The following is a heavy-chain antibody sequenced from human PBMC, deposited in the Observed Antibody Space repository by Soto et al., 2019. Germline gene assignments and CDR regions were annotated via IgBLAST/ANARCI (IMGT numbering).Heavy chain of an antibody. CDR3: AKDPADHYDFWSGYHGGAFDI. CDR1: GFTFDDYA. V-gene: IGHV3-9*01. J-gene: IGHJ3*02. D-gene: IGHD3-3*01. Sequence: GGSLRLSCAASGFTFDDYAMHWVRQAPGKGLEWVSGISWNSGSIGYADSVKGRFTISRDNAKNSLYLQMNSLRAEDTALYYCAKDPADHYDFWSGYHGGAFDIWGQGTMVTVSS. CDR2: ISWNSGSI.